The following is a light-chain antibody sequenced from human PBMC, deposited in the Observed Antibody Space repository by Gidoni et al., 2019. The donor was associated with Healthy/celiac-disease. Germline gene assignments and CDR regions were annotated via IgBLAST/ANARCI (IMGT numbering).Light chain of an antibody. CDR3: MQGTHWPIT. CDR2: KVS. J-gene: IGKJ5*01. Sequence: DVALTQSSLSLPVTLGQPASIPCRSSQSLVQSDVNTYLNWFQQRPGQSPRRLIYKVSNRDSGVPDRFSGSGSGTDFTLKISRVEAEDVGVYYCMQGTHWPITFGQGTRLEIK. CDR1: QSLVQSDVNTY. V-gene: IGKV2-30*02.